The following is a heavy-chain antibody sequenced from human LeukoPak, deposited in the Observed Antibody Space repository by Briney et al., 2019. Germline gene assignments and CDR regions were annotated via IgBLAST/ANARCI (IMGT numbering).Heavy chain of an antibody. Sequence: SVKVSCKASGGTFSSYAISWVRQAPGQGLEWMGGIIPIFGTANYAQKFQGRVTITTDESTSTAHMELSSLRSEDTAVYYCARKHSSSSVLDAFDIWGQGTMVTVSS. CDR1: GGTFSSYA. CDR3: ARKHSSSSVLDAFDI. D-gene: IGHD6-6*01. CDR2: IIPIFGTA. V-gene: IGHV1-69*05. J-gene: IGHJ3*02.